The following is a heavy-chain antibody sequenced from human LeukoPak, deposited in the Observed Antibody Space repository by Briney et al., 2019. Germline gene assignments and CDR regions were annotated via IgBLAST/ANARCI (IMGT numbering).Heavy chain of an antibody. J-gene: IGHJ4*02. CDR3: ARVGRSASVALDY. CDR2: TYYRSKWYN. CDR1: GDSVSSNSAA. D-gene: IGHD3-10*01. V-gene: IGHV6-1*01. Sequence: SQTLSLTCAISGDSVSSNSAAWNWVRQSPSRGLEWLGRTYYRSKWYNDYAASVKSRITINADTSKNQFSLQLNSVTPEDTAVYYCARVGRSASVALDYWGQGTLVTVSS.